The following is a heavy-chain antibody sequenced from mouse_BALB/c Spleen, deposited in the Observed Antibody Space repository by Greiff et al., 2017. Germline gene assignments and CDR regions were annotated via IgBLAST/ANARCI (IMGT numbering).Heavy chain of an antibody. CDR3: ARGVLRSPFDY. CDR1: GFTFSSFG. D-gene: IGHD1-1*01. Sequence: EVQVVESGGGLVQPGGSRKLSCAASGFTFSSFGMHWVRQAPEKGLEWVAYISSGSSTIYYADTVKGRFTISRDNPKNTLFLQMTSLRSEDTAMYYCARGVLRSPFDYWGQGTTLTVSS. CDR2: ISSGSSTI. J-gene: IGHJ2*01. V-gene: IGHV5-17*02.